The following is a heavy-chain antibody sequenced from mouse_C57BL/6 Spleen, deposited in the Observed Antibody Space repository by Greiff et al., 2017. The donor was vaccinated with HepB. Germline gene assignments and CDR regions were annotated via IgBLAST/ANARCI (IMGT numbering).Heavy chain of an antibody. V-gene: IGHV1-69*01. CDR1: GYTFTSYW. J-gene: IGHJ1*03. CDR2: IDPSDSYT. CDR3: ARGGNGYFDV. Sequence: VQLQQPGAELVMPGASVKLSCKASGYTFTSYWMHWVKQRPGQGLEWIGEIDPSDSYTNYNQKFKGKSTLTVDKSSSTAYMQLSSLTSEDSAVYYCARGGNGYFDVWGTGTTVTVSS.